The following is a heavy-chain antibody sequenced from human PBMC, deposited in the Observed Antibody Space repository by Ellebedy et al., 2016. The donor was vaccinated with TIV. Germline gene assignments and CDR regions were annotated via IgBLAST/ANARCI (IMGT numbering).Heavy chain of an antibody. Sequence: GGSLRLSXAASGFTFSSYSMNWVRQAPGKGLEWVSSISSSSTYIYYADSVKGRFTISRDNAEKSLYLQMNTLRAEDTAVYYCARGPTSRGAEYVQHWGQGTLVTVSS. D-gene: IGHD3-10*01. CDR1: GFTFSSYS. CDR3: ARGPTSRGAEYVQH. CDR2: ISSSSTYI. V-gene: IGHV3-21*01. J-gene: IGHJ1*01.